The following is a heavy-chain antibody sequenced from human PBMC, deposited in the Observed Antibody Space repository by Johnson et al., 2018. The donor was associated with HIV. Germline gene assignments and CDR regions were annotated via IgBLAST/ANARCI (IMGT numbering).Heavy chain of an antibody. CDR2: ISWNSGSI. CDR1: GFTFTNYW. Sequence: VQLVESGGGLVQPGGSLRLSCVASGFTFTNYWMHWVRQAPGKGLVWVSGISWNSGSIGYADSVKGRFTISRDNAKNSLYLQMNSLRAEDTALYYCAGVRGRGSEDAFDIWGQGTMVIVSS. V-gene: IGHV3-9*01. CDR3: AGVRGRGSEDAFDI. J-gene: IGHJ3*02. D-gene: IGHD3-10*01.